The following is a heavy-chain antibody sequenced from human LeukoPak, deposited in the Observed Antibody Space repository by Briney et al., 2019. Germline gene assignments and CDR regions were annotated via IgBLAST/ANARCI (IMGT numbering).Heavy chain of an antibody. D-gene: IGHD1-26*01. CDR1: GFTFSSYG. CDR3: ARLHALSGTSLDY. CDR2: IWYDGSNK. J-gene: IGHJ4*02. Sequence: PGGSLRLSCAASGFTFSSYGMHWVRQAPGKGLEWVAVIWYDGSNKYYADSVKGRFTISRDNSKNTLYLQMNSLRAEDTAVYYCARLHALSGTSLDYWGQGTLVTVSS. V-gene: IGHV3-33*01.